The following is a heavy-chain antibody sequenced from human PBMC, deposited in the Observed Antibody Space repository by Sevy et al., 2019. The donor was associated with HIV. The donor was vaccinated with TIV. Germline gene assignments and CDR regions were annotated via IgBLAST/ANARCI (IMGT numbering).Heavy chain of an antibody. CDR1: GGSISSSSYY. V-gene: IGHV4-39*02. CDR2: IYYSGST. Sequence: SETLSLTCTVSGGSISSSSYYWGWIRQPPGKGLEWIGSIYYSGSTYYNPSLKSRVTISVDTSKNQFSLKLSSVTAADTAVYYCAREFKYYDFWSGYKTAMAPDFDYWGQGTLVTVSS. D-gene: IGHD3-3*01. J-gene: IGHJ4*02. CDR3: AREFKYYDFWSGYKTAMAPDFDY.